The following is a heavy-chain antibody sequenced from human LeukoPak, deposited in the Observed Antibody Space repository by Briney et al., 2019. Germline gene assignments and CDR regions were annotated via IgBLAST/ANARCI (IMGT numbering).Heavy chain of an antibody. D-gene: IGHD2-2*01. CDR2: INPSGGST. CDR1: GYTFTSYY. V-gene: IGHV1-46*01. J-gene: IGHJ4*02. Sequence: ASVKVSCKASGYTFTSYYMHWVRQAPGQGLEWMGIINPSGGSTSYAQKFQGRVTMTRDTSTSTVYMELSSLRSEDTAVYYCARDPYCSSTSCYQGSDYWGQGTLVTVSS. CDR3: ARDPYCSSTSCYQGSDY.